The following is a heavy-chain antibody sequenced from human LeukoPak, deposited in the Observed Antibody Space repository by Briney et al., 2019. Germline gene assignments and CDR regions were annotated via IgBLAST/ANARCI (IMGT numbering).Heavy chain of an antibody. CDR3: ASRGFLEWLLWDY. V-gene: IGHV4-39*01. CDR1: GGSISSSSYY. D-gene: IGHD3-3*01. J-gene: IGHJ4*02. CDR2: IYYSGST. Sequence: SETLSLTCTVSGGSISSSSYYWGWIRQPPGKGLEWIGSIYYSGSTYYNPSLKSRVTISVDTSKNQFSLKLSSVTAADTAVYYCASRGFLEWLLWDYWGQGTLVTVSP.